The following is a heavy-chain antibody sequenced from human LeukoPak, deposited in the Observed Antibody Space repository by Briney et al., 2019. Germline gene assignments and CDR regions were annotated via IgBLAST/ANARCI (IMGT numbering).Heavy chain of an antibody. CDR3: ARDTVVVPAAILRYYYYGMDV. Sequence: PGGSLRLSWAASGFTFSSYAMHWVRQAPGKGLEWVAVISYDGSNKYYADSVKGRFTISRDNSKNTLYLQMNSLRAEDTAVYYCARDTVVVPAAILRYYYYGMDVWGQGTTVTVSS. D-gene: IGHD2-2*02. CDR1: GFTFSSYA. V-gene: IGHV3-30-3*01. CDR2: ISYDGSNK. J-gene: IGHJ6*02.